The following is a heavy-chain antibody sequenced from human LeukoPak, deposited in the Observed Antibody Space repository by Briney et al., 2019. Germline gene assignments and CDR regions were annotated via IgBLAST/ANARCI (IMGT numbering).Heavy chain of an antibody. CDR2: ISAYNGNT. CDR1: GYTFTSYG. J-gene: IGHJ6*03. D-gene: IGHD6-13*01. Sequence: ASVKVSCKASGYTFTSYGISWVRQAPGQGLEWMGWISAYNGNTNYAQKLQGRVTMTTDTSTSTAYMELRSLRSDDTAVYYCARMFIAAAGNRYYYYYYMDVWGKGTTVTVSS. CDR3: ARMFIAAAGNRYYYYYYMDV. V-gene: IGHV1-18*01.